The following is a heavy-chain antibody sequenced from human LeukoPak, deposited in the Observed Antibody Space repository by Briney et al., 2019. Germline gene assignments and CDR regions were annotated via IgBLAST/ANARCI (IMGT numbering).Heavy chain of an antibody. J-gene: IGHJ5*02. CDR3: ARQEEIVVTNWFDP. D-gene: IGHD3-22*01. Sequence: SETLSLTCFVSDGSINSYYWNWIRRPPGKGLEWIGYIYYNGNTNYSPSLKSRVTISVDTSKNQFSLKLASVTAADTAVYYCARQEEIVVTNWFDPWGQGTLDTVSS. CDR2: IYYNGNT. V-gene: IGHV4-59*08. CDR1: DGSINSYY.